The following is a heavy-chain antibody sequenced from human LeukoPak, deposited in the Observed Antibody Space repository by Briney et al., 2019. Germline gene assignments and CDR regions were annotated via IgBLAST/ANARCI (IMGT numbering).Heavy chain of an antibody. CDR3: ARATRGYSGYDSPLDY. Sequence: SQTLSLTCAVSGGSFSGYYCGWIRQPPGKGLGWVGGINHSGSTNYNPSLTSRVTISVDTPKNQFSLKLCAVTPAHTPLYYSARATRGYSGYDSPLDYWGQGTLVTVSS. CDR2: INHSGST. V-gene: IGHV4-34*01. D-gene: IGHD5-12*01. J-gene: IGHJ4*02. CDR1: GGSFSGYY.